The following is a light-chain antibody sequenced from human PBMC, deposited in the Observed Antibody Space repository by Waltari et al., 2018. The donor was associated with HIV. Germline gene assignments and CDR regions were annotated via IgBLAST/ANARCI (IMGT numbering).Light chain of an antibody. Sequence: DVQLTQSPSFLSASVGDRVTITCRASQAINNYFAWYQQKPGKAPKLLINLASALQSGVPSRFSGSGSGTEFTLTIRGLQPEDLATDYCQQADFYPVTFGGGTRVEIK. J-gene: IGKJ4*01. CDR2: LAS. V-gene: IGKV1-9*01. CDR3: QQADFYPVT. CDR1: QAINNY.